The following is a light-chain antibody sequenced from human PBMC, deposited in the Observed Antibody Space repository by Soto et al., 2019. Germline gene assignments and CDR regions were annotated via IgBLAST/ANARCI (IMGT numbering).Light chain of an antibody. Sequence: QLVLTQSPSASAYLGASVKLTCTLSSGHSSYAIAWHQQQPEKGPRYLMKLNSDGSHSKGDGIPDRFSGSSSGAERYLTISSLQSEDEADYYCQTWGTGTRGVFGGGTKLTVL. CDR1: SGHSSYA. V-gene: IGLV4-69*01. CDR2: LNSDGSH. CDR3: QTWGTGTRGV. J-gene: IGLJ3*02.